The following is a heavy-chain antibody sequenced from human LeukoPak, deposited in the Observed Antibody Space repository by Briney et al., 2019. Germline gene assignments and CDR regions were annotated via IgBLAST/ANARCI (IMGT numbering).Heavy chain of an antibody. V-gene: IGHV3-11*01. CDR1: GFTFRDFY. Sequence: VWSVRLSCVASGFTFRDFYMTWIRQAPGKGLEWVSYISSSGSTIYYAGSVKGRFTISRDNAKNSLYLQMNSLRAEDTAVYYCARLDSYGYAVDYWGQGTLVSVSS. CDR3: ARLDSYGYAVDY. J-gene: IGHJ4*02. D-gene: IGHD5-18*01. CDR2: ISSSGSTI.